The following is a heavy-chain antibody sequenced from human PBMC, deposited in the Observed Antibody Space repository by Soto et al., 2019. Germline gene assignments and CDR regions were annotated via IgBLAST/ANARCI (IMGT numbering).Heavy chain of an antibody. CDR3: ARGKGRGYYSYGMDV. Sequence: EVQLVESGGGLVQPGGSLRLSCAASGFTFSSYWMHWVRQAPGKGLVWVSRINSDGSSTSYADSVKGRFTISRDNAKNSLTLPMNSLRAEDTAVYYCARGKGRGYYSYGMDVWGQGTTVTVSS. CDR2: INSDGSST. J-gene: IGHJ6*02. CDR1: GFTFSSYW. V-gene: IGHV3-74*01. D-gene: IGHD3-10*01.